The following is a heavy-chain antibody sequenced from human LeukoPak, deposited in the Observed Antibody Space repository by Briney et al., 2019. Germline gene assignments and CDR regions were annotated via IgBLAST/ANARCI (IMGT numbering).Heavy chain of an antibody. CDR3: AELGITMIGGV. V-gene: IGHV3-21*01. J-gene: IGHJ6*04. D-gene: IGHD3-10*02. CDR1: GFTFSSYS. Sequence: GGSLRLSCAASGFTFSSYSMNWVRQAPGKGLEWVSSISSSSSYIYYADSVKGRFTISRDNAKNSLFLQMNSLRAEDTAVYYCAELGITMIGGVWGKGTTVTISS. CDR2: ISSSSSYI.